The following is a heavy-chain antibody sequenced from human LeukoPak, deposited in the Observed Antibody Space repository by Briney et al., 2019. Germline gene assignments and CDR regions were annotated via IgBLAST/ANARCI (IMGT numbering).Heavy chain of an antibody. V-gene: IGHV3-53*01. D-gene: IGHD1-14*01. CDR3: ARGVEPLAANTLAY. CDR1: GFTVITND. Sequence: GGSLRLSCAASGFTVITNDMTWVRQAPGKGLEWVSVLCSDGNTKYADSVQGRFTISRDNSKNTLYLEVNSLSPDDTAVYYCARGVEPLAANTLAYWGQGTLVTVSS. CDR2: LCSDGNT. J-gene: IGHJ4*02.